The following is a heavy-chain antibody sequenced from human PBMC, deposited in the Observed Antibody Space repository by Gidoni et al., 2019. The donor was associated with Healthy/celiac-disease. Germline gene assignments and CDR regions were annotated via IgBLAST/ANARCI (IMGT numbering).Heavy chain of an antibody. CDR3: ARDPSILWGSSWYGWGAFDI. V-gene: IGHV3-30*04. D-gene: IGHD6-13*01. CDR1: GFTFSSYA. CDR2: ISYDGSNK. J-gene: IGHJ3*02. Sequence: QVQLVESGGGVVQPGRSLRLSCAASGFTFSSYAMHWVRQAPGKGLGWVAVISYDGSNKYYADSVKGRFTISRDNSKNTLYLQMNSLRAEDTAVYYCARDPSILWGSSWYGWGAFDIWGQGTMVTVSS.